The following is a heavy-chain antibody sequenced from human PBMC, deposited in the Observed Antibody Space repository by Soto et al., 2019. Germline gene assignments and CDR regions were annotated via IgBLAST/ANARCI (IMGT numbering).Heavy chain of an antibody. CDR1: GFTFSRYG. CDR2: IWFDGSNN. Sequence: QVHLVESGGGVVQPGRSLRLSCAASGFTFSRYGMHWVRQAPGKGLEWVTLIWFDGSNNYYADSVKGRFTISKDNSNNFFYLKMNRLEADETAIYYWARGGPAGDFDFWGQGTLVTVSS. J-gene: IGHJ4*02. CDR3: ARGGPAGDFDF. D-gene: IGHD3-16*01. V-gene: IGHV3-33*01.